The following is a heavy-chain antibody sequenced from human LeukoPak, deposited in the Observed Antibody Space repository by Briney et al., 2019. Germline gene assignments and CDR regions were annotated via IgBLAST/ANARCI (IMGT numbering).Heavy chain of an antibody. CDR2: INSDGSST. D-gene: IGHD5-18*01. Sequence: PGGPLRLSCAASGFTFSSYWMHWVRQAPGKGLVWVSRINSDGSSTSYADSVKGRFTISRDNAKNTLYLQMNSLRVEDTAVYYCARFMDTAMAYFDYWGQGTLVTVSS. J-gene: IGHJ4*02. V-gene: IGHV3-74*01. CDR1: GFTFSSYW. CDR3: ARFMDTAMAYFDY.